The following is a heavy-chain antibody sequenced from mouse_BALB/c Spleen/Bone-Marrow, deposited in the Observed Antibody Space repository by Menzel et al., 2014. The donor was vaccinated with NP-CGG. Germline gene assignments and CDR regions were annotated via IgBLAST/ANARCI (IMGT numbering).Heavy chain of an antibody. J-gene: IGHJ3*01. D-gene: IGHD2-1*01. CDR2: IHPSDSET. CDR1: GYSFTNYW. Sequence: QVQLKESGAELVRPGASVKLSCKASGYSFTNYWMNWVKQRPGQGLEWIGMIHPSDSETRLNQKFKDKATLTVDKSSSTAYMQHSSPTSEDSAVYYCARFGNYEGFAYWGQGTLVTVSA. CDR3: ARFGNYEGFAY. V-gene: IGHV1-74*01.